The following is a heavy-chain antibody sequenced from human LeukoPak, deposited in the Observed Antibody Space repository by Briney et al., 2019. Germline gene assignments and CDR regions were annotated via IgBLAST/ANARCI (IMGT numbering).Heavy chain of an antibody. J-gene: IGHJ5*02. CDR3: AKDKQQQLVPFDP. Sequence: GGSLRLSCAASGFTFSSYAMSWVRQAPGKGLEWVSAISGSGGSTYYADSVKGRFTISRDNSKNTLYPKMNSLRAEGAAVYYCAKDKQQQLVPFDPWGQGTLVTVSS. D-gene: IGHD6-13*01. CDR1: GFTFSSYA. V-gene: IGHV3-23*01. CDR2: ISGSGGST.